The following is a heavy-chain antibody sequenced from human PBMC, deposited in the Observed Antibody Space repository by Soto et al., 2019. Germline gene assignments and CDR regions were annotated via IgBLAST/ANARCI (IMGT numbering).Heavy chain of an antibody. CDR2: ISSNGGST. J-gene: IGHJ4*02. D-gene: IGHD5-18*01. V-gene: IGHV3-64*01. CDR1: GFTFSSFA. Sequence: GGSLRLSCAASGFTFSSFAMHWVRQAPGKGLEYVSAISSNGGSTYYANSVKGRFTISRDKSKNTLYLQMGNLRAEKMAEYYCARDQGIQLWTAFDYWGQGTLVTVSS. CDR3: ARDQGIQLWTAFDY.